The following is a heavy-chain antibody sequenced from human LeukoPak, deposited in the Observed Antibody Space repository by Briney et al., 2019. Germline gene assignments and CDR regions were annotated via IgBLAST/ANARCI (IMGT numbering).Heavy chain of an antibody. V-gene: IGHV4-38-2*02. CDR3: ARAARHILTGYSPTGNWFDP. Sequence: SETLSLTCTVSGYSISSGYYWGWIRQPPGKGLEWIGSIYHSGSTYYNPSLKSRVTISVDTSKNQFSLKLSSVTAADTAVYYCARAARHILTGYSPTGNWFDPWGQGTLVTVSS. CDR2: IYHSGST. J-gene: IGHJ5*02. D-gene: IGHD3-9*01. CDR1: GYSISSGYY.